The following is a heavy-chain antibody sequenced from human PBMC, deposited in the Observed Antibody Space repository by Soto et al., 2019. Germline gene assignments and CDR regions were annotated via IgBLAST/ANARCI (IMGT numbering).Heavy chain of an antibody. CDR2: IIPIFGTA. CDR3: ARTPRYCSSTSCPGGGDY. D-gene: IGHD2-2*01. J-gene: IGHJ4*02. V-gene: IGHV1-69*01. Sequence: QVQLVQSGAEVKKPGSSVKVSCKASGGTFSSYAISWVRQAPGQGLEWMGGIIPIFGTANYAQKFQGRVTITADESTSTAYMELRSLRSEDTAVYYCARTPRYCSSTSCPGGGDYWGQGTLVTVSS. CDR1: GGTFSSYA.